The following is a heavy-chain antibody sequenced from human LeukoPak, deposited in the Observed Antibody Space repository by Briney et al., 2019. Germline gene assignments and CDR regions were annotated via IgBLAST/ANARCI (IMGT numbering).Heavy chain of an antibody. V-gene: IGHV3-30*02. CDR2: IRYDGSNK. D-gene: IGHD2-2*01. Sequence: PGGSLRLSCAASGFTFSSYGMHWVRQAPGKGLEWVAFIRYDGSNKYYADSVKGRFTISRDNSKNTLYLQMNSLRAEDTAVYYCANGPRWYCSSTSCHGMDVWGKGTTVTVSS. CDR3: ANGPRWYCSSTSCHGMDV. J-gene: IGHJ6*04. CDR1: GFTFSSYG.